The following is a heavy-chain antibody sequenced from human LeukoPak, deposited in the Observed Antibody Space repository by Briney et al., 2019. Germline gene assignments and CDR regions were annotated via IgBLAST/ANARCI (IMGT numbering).Heavy chain of an antibody. V-gene: IGHV3-48*01. D-gene: IGHD3-10*01. CDR3: ARRFNQQWGYGSGSYYTLYYFDY. Sequence: GGSLRLSCAASGFTFSSYSMNWVRQAPGKGLEWVSYISSSSSTIYYADSVKGRFTISGDNAKNSMYLQMNSLRAEDTAVYYCARRFNQQWGYGSGSYYTLYYFDYWGQGTLVTVSS. CDR2: ISSSSSTI. CDR1: GFTFSSYS. J-gene: IGHJ4*02.